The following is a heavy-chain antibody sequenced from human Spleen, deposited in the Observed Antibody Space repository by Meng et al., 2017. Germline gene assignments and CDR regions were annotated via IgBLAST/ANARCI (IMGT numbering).Heavy chain of an antibody. CDR1: GFTFSSYE. J-gene: IGHJ6*02. CDR3: ARGYGDTGHGMDV. V-gene: IGHV3-21*01. D-gene: IGHD4-17*01. CDR2: ISPFSSYI. Sequence: GGFLRLSCAASGFTFSSYEMIWVRQAPGKGLEWVSSISPFSSYIYYADAVKGRFTISRDNAKNSLYLQMNSLRVEDTALYYCARGYGDTGHGMDVWGQGTTVTVSS.